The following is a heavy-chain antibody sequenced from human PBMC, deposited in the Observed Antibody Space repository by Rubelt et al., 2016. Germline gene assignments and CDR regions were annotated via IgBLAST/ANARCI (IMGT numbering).Heavy chain of an antibody. CDR2: ISYDGSNK. CDR1: GFTFSSYA. Sequence: VVEGGGVGQPGRSLRLSCAASGFTFSSYAMHWVRQAPGKGLEWVAVISYDGSNKYYAESVKGRFTISRDNSKNKLSLQMNSLRAEATAVYYCARVGSGSYYDYWGQGTLVTVSS. J-gene: IGHJ4*02. D-gene: IGHD3-10*01. CDR3: ARVGSGSYYDY. V-gene: IGHV3-30*04.